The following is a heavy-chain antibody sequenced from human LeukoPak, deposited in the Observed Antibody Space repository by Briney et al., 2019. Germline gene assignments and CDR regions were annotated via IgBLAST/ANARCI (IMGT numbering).Heavy chain of an antibody. CDR3: ARRAAAGTFDF. CDR1: GGSFSTYY. CDR2: IYYIGST. D-gene: IGHD6-13*01. V-gene: IGHV4-59*08. J-gene: IGHJ4*02. Sequence: SETLSLTCSVSGGSFSTYYWNWIRQPPGKGLEWIGYIYYIGSTNYNSSLKSRVTISVDTSKNQFSLKLSSVTAADTAVYYCARRAAAGTFDFWGRGTLVTVSS.